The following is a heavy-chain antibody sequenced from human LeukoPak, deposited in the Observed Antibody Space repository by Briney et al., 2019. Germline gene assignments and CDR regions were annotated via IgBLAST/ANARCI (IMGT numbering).Heavy chain of an antibody. D-gene: IGHD2-15*01. CDR2: ISGNGDIT. Sequence: PGGSLRLSCVASRFTFNTYAVNWVRQAPGKGLEWVSAISGNGDITYYADSVRGRFTISRDNSKNTLYLQMNSLRAEDTAVYHCARVKRDCSGGSCYSYDYWGQGTLVTVSS. J-gene: IGHJ4*02. CDR1: RFTFNTYA. CDR3: ARVKRDCSGGSCYSYDY. V-gene: IGHV3-23*01.